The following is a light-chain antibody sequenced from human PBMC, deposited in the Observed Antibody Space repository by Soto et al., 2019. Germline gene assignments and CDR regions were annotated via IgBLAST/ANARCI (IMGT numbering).Light chain of an antibody. J-gene: IGLJ3*02. CDR2: DVS. Sequence: QSALTQPRSVSGSPGQSVTISCTGTSSDVGGYNYVSWYQQYPGKAPKLMIHDVSKRPSGVPDRFSGSKSGNTASLTISGLKAEYEADYCCCSYAGTPWVFGGGTNLIVL. V-gene: IGLV2-11*01. CDR1: SSDVGGYNY. CDR3: CSYAGTPWV.